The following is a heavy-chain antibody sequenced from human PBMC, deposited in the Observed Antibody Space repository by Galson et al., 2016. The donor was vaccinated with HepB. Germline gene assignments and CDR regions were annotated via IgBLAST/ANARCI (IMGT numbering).Heavy chain of an antibody. CDR2: ISANSGNT. V-gene: IGHV1-18*04. CDR1: GYRFPTYG. CDR3: ARDVQFRFDY. J-gene: IGHJ4*02. Sequence: SVKVSCKASGYRFPTYGISWVRQAPGQGLEWLGWISANSGNTIYAQKFQDRVTMTRDTSASTVYMDLRSLRSVDTAVYYCARDVQFRFDYWGQGTLVTVSS. D-gene: IGHD4-11*01.